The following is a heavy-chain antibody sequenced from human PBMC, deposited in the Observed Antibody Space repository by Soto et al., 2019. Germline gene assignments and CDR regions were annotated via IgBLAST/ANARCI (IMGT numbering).Heavy chain of an antibody. J-gene: IGHJ5*02. D-gene: IGHD3-10*01. Sequence: PSETLSLTCAVYGGSFSGYFWSWLRQPPGKGLEWIGEINHSGSTNYNPSLKSRVTISVDTSKNQFSLKLSSVTAADTAVYYCATQKGSDTQYNWFDPWGQGTLVTVSS. CDR2: INHSGST. V-gene: IGHV4-34*01. CDR1: GGSFSGYF. CDR3: ATQKGSDTQYNWFDP.